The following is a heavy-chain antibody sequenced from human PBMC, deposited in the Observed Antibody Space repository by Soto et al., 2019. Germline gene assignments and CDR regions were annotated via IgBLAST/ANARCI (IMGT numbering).Heavy chain of an antibody. CDR3: ARGSSYGPYYFDY. CDR2: INPNSGGT. D-gene: IGHD5-18*01. Sequence: QVQLVQSGAEVKKPGASVKVSCKASGYTFTGYYMHWVRQAPGQGLEWMGWINPNSGGTKYAQIFQGWVTMSRDTSISTAYMELRRLRSADTAVFYCARGSSYGPYYFDYWGQGTLVTVSS. J-gene: IGHJ4*02. V-gene: IGHV1-2*04. CDR1: GYTFTGYY.